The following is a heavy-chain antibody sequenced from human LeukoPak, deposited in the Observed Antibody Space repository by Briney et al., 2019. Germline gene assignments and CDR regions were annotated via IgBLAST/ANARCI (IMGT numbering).Heavy chain of an antibody. CDR3: ARDLSFSPDH. CDR1: GFTLSSSW. CDR2: VSPDGDLA. J-gene: IGHJ4*02. Sequence: GGSLRLSCAGSGFTLSSSWMHWVRQAPGKGPVWVAHVSPDGDLANYADSVKGRFIISRDNAKNTLFLQMNSPRAEDTAVYYCARDLSFSPDHWGQGTLVTVSS. V-gene: IGHV3-74*01.